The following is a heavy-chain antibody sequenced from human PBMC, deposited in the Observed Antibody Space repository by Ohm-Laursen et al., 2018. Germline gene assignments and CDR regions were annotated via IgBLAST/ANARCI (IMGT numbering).Heavy chain of an antibody. V-gene: IGHV4-59*08. J-gene: IGHJ4*02. D-gene: IGHD3-10*01. CDR1: GASIRSYY. CDR3: ARQDYYNSGFDY. CDR2: IYNSGST. Sequence: SDTLSLTCSVSGASIRSYYWNWIRQPPGKGLEWIGYIYNSGSTNYNPSLKSRVTISVDTPKSEFSVKLSSVTAADTAVYYCARQDYYNSGFDYWGQGTLVTVSS.